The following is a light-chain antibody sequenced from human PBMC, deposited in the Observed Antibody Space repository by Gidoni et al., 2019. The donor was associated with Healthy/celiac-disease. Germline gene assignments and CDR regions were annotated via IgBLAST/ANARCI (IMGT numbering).Light chain of an antibody. CDR2: DAS. Sequence: EIVLTQSPATLSLSPGESATLSCRASQSVSSYLAWYQQKPGQAPRLLIYDASNRATGIPARFSGSGSGTDFTLTISSLEPEDFAVYYCQQRSHWPVTFGGGTKVEIK. J-gene: IGKJ4*01. CDR3: QQRSHWPVT. CDR1: QSVSSY. V-gene: IGKV3-11*01.